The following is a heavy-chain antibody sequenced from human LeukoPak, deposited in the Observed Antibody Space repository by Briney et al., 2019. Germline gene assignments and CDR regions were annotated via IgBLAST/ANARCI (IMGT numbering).Heavy chain of an antibody. CDR2: ISSNGGST. CDR3: ARTRDGYNLDY. V-gene: IGHV3-64*01. CDR1: GFTFSSYA. Sequence: PWGSLRLSCAASGFTFSSYAMHWVRQAPGKGLEYVSAISSNGGSTYYANSVKGRFTISRDNSKNTLYLQMGSLRAEDMAVYYCARTRDGYNLDYWGQGTLVTVSS. J-gene: IGHJ4*02. D-gene: IGHD5-24*01.